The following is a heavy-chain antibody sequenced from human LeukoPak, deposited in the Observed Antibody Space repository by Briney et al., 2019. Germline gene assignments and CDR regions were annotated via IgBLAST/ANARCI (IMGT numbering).Heavy chain of an antibody. V-gene: IGHV4-61*08. CDR3: ARSRNYYGSGDY. J-gene: IGHJ4*02. D-gene: IGHD3-10*01. CDR1: SGSVSNGDYY. CDR2: IYYTGSA. Sequence: PSETLSVTCTVSSGSVSNGDYYWSWLRQPPGKALEWIGYIYYTGSAYYNPSLGGRVTLSVDTSKNQFSVKLSSVTAADTAVYYCARSRNYYGSGDYWGQGTLVTVSS.